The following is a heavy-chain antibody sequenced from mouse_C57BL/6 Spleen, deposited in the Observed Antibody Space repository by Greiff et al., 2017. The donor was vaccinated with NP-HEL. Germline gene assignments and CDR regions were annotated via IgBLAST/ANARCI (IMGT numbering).Heavy chain of an antibody. J-gene: IGHJ3*01. V-gene: IGHV1-82*01. D-gene: IGHD2-2*01. CDR2: IYPGDGDT. CDR3: ARSGGYGVTSFAY. CDR1: GYAFSSSW. Sequence: QVQLQQSGPELVKPGASVKISCKASGYAFSSSWMNWVKQRPGKGLEWIGRIYPGDGDTNYNGKFKGKATLTADKSSSTAYMQLSSLTSEDSAVYFCARSGGYGVTSFAYWGQGTLVTVSA.